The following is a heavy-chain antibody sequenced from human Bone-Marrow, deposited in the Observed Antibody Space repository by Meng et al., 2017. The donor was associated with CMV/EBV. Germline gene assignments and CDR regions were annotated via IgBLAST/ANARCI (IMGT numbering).Heavy chain of an antibody. CDR2: LHNSGRT. CDR1: GGSIASEY. D-gene: IGHD2/OR15-2a*01. CDR3: ARGHPAFSGVDV. V-gene: IGHV4-59*01. J-gene: IGHJ6*02. Sequence: SETLSLTCTVSGGSIASEYWSWIRQPPGKGLQWIAYLHNSGRTNYTPSLKSRVTLSVDTSKNQLSLKVRSVTAADTAVYYWARGHPAFSGVDVWGQGTTVTVSS.